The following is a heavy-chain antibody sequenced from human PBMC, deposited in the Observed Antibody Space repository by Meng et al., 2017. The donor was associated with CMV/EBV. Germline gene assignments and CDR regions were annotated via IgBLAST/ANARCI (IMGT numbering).Heavy chain of an antibody. D-gene: IGHD3-22*01. Sequence: SCAASGFTFSSYAMHWVRQAPGKGLEWVAVISYDGSNKYYADSVKGRFTISRDNSKNTLYLQMNSLRSEDTAVYYCATLYYYDSGPPGETNDAFDIWGQGTMVTVSS. CDR1: GFTFSSYA. CDR3: ATLYYYDSGPPGETNDAFDI. V-gene: IGHV3-30*04. CDR2: ISYDGSNK. J-gene: IGHJ3*02.